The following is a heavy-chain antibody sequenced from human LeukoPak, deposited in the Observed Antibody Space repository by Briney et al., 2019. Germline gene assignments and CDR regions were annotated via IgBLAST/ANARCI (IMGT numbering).Heavy chain of an antibody. CDR3: ARDPWVVGATV. Sequence: SETLSLTCTVSGGSVSSGSYYWSWLRQPPGKGLEWIGYIYYSGSTNYNPSLKSRVTISVDTSKNQFSLKLSSVTAADTAVYYCARDPWVVGATVWGQGTLVTVSS. D-gene: IGHD1-26*01. CDR1: GGSVSSGSYY. CDR2: IYYSGST. J-gene: IGHJ4*02. V-gene: IGHV4-61*01.